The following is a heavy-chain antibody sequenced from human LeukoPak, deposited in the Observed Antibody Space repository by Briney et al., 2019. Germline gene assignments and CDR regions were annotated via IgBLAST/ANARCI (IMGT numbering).Heavy chain of an antibody. V-gene: IGHV4-31*03. CDR3: ARGNY. CDR2: ISYTGSS. CDR1: GASISSVGYY. Sequence: SQTLSLTCTVSGASISSVGYYWSWIRQHPGKGLEWIGFISYTGSSYYNSSLQSRVLISRDTFKNQFSLKMNSVIVADTAMYYCARGNYWGRGTLVTVSS. J-gene: IGHJ4*02.